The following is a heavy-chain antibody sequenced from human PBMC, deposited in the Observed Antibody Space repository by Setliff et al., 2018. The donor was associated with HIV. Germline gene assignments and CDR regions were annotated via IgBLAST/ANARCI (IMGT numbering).Heavy chain of an antibody. CDR2: ISAYSGNT. D-gene: IGHD4-17*01. Sequence: GASVKVSCKASGYTFTSYAISWVRQAPGQGLEWMGWISAYSGNTHYAQRLQDRVTMTTDTSTSTAYMDLRSLRSDDMAVYYCARHPSGWYGDYFFDYWGQGTLVS. CDR1: GYTFTSYA. V-gene: IGHV1-18*03. CDR3: ARHPSGWYGDYFFDY. J-gene: IGHJ4*02.